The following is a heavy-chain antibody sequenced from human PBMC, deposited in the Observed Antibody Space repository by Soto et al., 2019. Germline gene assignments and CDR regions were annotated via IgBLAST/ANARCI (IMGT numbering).Heavy chain of an antibody. Sequence: SETLSLTCTVSGGSISSGDYYWSWVRQPPGKGPEWIAYIYYSGTTYYNPSLKSRVTMSRDTSKNQFSLKLTSVTAADTAVYYCARDKITGLFDYWGQGTLVTVSS. CDR3: ARDKITGLFDY. CDR2: IYYSGTT. V-gene: IGHV4-30-4*01. CDR1: GGSISSGDYY. D-gene: IGHD2-8*02. J-gene: IGHJ4*02.